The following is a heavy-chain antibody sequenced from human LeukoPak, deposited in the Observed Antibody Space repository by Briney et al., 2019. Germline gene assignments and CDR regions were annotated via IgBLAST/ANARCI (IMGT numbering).Heavy chain of an antibody. CDR2: ISYDGSNK. D-gene: IGHD1-26*01. CDR3: ARERQYYSGSVWLDY. J-gene: IGHJ4*02. V-gene: IGHV3-30*04. CDR1: GFTFSSYA. Sequence: GRSLRLSCAASGFTFSSYAMHWVRQAPGKGLEWVAVISYDGSNKYYADSVKGRFTISRDNSKNTLYLQMNSLRAEDTAVYYCARERQYYSGSVWLDYWGQGTLVTVSS.